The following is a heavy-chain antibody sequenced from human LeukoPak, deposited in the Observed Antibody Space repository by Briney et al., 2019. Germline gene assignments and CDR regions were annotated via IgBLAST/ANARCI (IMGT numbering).Heavy chain of an antibody. V-gene: IGHV4-39*07. J-gene: IGHJ5*02. D-gene: IGHD3-16*02. CDR2: IFSSENA. CDR1: GDSISSSSYY. Sequence: SETLSLTCTVSGDSISSSSYYWGWIRQPPGKGLEYIGSIFSSENANYNPSLKSRVAISVDTSENQFSLNLSSVTAADTAVYYCARAGYDYAWGSSRYTYWFDPWGQGTLVTVSS. CDR3: ARAGYDYAWGSSRYTYWFDP.